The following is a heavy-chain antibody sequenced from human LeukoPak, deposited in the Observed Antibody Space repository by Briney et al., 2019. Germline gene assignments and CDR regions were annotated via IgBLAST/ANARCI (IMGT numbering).Heavy chain of an antibody. V-gene: IGHV3-48*01. Sequence: GGSLRLSCAASGFTFSSYSMNWVRQAPGKGLEWVSYISSSSTIYYSDSVKGRFTISRDNAKNSLYLQMNSLRAEDTAVYYCARQRLGELSSAGNYYYMDVWGKGTTVTVSS. CDR1: GFTFSSYS. J-gene: IGHJ6*03. CDR3: ARQRLGELSSAGNYYYMDV. CDR2: ISSSSTI. D-gene: IGHD3-16*02.